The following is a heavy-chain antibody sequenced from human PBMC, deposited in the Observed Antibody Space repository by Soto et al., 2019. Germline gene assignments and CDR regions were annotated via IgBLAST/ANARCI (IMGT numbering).Heavy chain of an antibody. Sequence: SETLCLTYSVSGDFINQGCHYWCWIRQPPGRGLEWIGGINYRGTTFYNPSLRSRVTMSIDTSKNFFSLKLTSVSAADTALYYCTRLLTPYDVPGPNWLGPWGQGTQVTVS. CDR1: GDFINQGCHY. CDR3: TRLLTPYDVPGPNWLGP. V-gene: IGHV4-39*02. D-gene: IGHD5-12*01. J-gene: IGHJ5*02. CDR2: INYRGTT.